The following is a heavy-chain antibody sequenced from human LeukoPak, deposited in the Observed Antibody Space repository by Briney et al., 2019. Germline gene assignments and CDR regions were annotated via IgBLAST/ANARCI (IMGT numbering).Heavy chain of an antibody. CDR2: ISEDGRNG. J-gene: IGHJ4*02. D-gene: IGHD3-16*01. CDR3: VGGDFHY. V-gene: IGHV3-30*03. Sequence: GGSLRLSCAASGFTFSSYYMIWVRQTPGKGPEWVAVISEDGRNGYYLDSVKGRFTISRENSKKMLYLQMNSLRVDDTAVYYCVGGDFHYWGQGTLVTVSS. CDR1: GFTFSSYY.